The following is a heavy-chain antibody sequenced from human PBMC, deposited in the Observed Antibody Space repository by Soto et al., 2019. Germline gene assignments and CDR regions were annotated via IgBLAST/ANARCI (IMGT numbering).Heavy chain of an antibody. D-gene: IGHD5-12*01. J-gene: IGHJ4*02. Sequence: GGSLRLSCAASGFTFSDYYMSWIRQAPGKGLEWVSYISSSGSTIYYADSVKGRFTISRDNAKNSLYLQMNSLRAGDTAVYYCARDLRPHSGYDAFDYWGQGTLDTVSS. CDR3: ARDLRPHSGYDAFDY. V-gene: IGHV3-11*01. CDR2: ISSSGSTI. CDR1: GFTFSDYY.